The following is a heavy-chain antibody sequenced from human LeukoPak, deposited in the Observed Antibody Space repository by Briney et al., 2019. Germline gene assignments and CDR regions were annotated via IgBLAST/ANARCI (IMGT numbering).Heavy chain of an antibody. J-gene: IGHJ4*02. CDR3: ARGSTRTYYDILTGQYFDY. CDR1: GYTFTGYY. Sequence: ASVKVSCKASGYTFTGYYMHWVRQAPGQGREWMGWINPNSGGTNYAQKFQGRVTMTRDTSISTAYMELSRLRSDDTAVYYCARGSTRTYYDILTGQYFDYWGQGTLVTVSS. V-gene: IGHV1-2*02. CDR2: INPNSGGT. D-gene: IGHD3-9*01.